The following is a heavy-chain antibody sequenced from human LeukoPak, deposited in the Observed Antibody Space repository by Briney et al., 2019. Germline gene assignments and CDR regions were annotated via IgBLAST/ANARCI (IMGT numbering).Heavy chain of an antibody. CDR1: GYTFTSYY. J-gene: IGHJ4*02. CDR3: ASLRGAYGSGDYFDY. CDR2: INPSGGST. Sequence: ASVKFSCKASGYTFTSYYMHWVRQAPRQGLEWMGIINPSGGSTSYAQKFQGRVTMTRDTSTSTVYMELSSLRSEDTAVYYCASLRGAYGSGDYFDYWGQGTLVTVSS. V-gene: IGHV1-46*01. D-gene: IGHD5-12*01.